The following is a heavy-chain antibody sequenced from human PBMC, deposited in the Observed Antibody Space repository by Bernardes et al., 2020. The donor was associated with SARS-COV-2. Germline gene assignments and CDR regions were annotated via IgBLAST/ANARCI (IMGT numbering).Heavy chain of an antibody. D-gene: IGHD4-17*01. Sequence: GSLRLSCAASGFNFTGSAIQWVRQASGKGLEWVGRIRSKPNAYATTYAASLSGRFTISRDDSRNTAYLQIYSLRIEDTAVYYCTGDYLYWDQGTLVTVSS. CDR3: TGDYLY. CDR1: GFNFTGSA. CDR2: IRSKPNAYAT. J-gene: IGHJ4*02. V-gene: IGHV3-73*01.